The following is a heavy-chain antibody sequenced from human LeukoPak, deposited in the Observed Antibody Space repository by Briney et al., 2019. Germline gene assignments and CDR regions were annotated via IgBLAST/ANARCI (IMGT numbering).Heavy chain of an antibody. Sequence: GRSLRLSCAASGFTFSTYGMHWVRQAPGKGLEWVAVIWFDGANTYYADSVKGRFTISRDNSKNTLYLQMNSLRAEDTAVYYCAPIAIRSGYWGQGTLVTVSS. CDR3: APIAIRSGY. V-gene: IGHV3-33*01. D-gene: IGHD3-9*01. CDR1: GFTFSTYG. J-gene: IGHJ4*02. CDR2: IWFDGANT.